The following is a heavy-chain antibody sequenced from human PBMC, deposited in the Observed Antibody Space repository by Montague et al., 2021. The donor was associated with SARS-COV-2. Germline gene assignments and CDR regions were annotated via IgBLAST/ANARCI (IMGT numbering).Heavy chain of an antibody. J-gene: IGHJ5*02. CDR3: ARHYASGTYPLDL. CDR2: IFTKAGT. CDR1: SDSFSSSDW. D-gene: IGHD3-10*01. Sequence: SETLSLTCTVSSDSFSSSDWWCWVRQPPTKGLEWVAFIFTKAGTSYSPPLDSRLTVSLDTSNNQLSLNLTSVTAADTAVYYCARHYASGTYPLDLWGRGTLVTVSS. V-gene: IGHV4-28*01.